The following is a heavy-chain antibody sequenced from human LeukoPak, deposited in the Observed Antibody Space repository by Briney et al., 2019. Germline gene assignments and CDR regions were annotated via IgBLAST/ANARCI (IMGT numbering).Heavy chain of an antibody. D-gene: IGHD3-22*01. J-gene: IGHJ3*02. V-gene: IGHV4-59*01. Sequence: SETLSLTCTVSGGSISSYYWSWIRQPPGKGLEWIGYIYYSGSTNYNPSLKSRVTISVDTSKNQFSLKLSSVTAADTAVYYCARAQGPYYYDSSGYPTGYDAFGIWGQGTMVTVSS. CDR3: ARAQGPYYYDSSGYPTGYDAFGI. CDR2: IYYSGST. CDR1: GGSISSYY.